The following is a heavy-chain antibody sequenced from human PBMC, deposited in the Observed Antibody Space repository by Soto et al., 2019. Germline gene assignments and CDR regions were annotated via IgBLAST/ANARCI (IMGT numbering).Heavy chain of an antibody. Sequence: PGGSLRLSCAASGFTFSSYGMHWVRQAPGKGLEWVAVISYDGSNKYYADSVKGRFTISRDNSKNTLYLQMNSLRAEDTAVYYCATLNYYDSSGPFDYWGQGTLVTVSS. CDR1: GFTFSSYG. CDR3: ATLNYYDSSGPFDY. D-gene: IGHD3-22*01. CDR2: ISYDGSNK. V-gene: IGHV3-30*03. J-gene: IGHJ4*02.